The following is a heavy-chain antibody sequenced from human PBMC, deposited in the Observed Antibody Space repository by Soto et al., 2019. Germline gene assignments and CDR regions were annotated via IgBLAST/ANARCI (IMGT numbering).Heavy chain of an antibody. CDR1: GFTVSSNY. Sequence: EVQLVESGGGLIQPGGSLRLSCAASGFTVSSNYMSWVRQAPGKGLGWVSVIYSGGSTYYADSVKGRFTISRDNSKNTLYLQINSLRAEDTAVYYCAGGPLRLGELSPTGAFDIWGQGTMVTVSS. J-gene: IGHJ3*02. D-gene: IGHD3-16*02. V-gene: IGHV3-53*01. CDR2: IYSGGST. CDR3: AGGPLRLGELSPTGAFDI.